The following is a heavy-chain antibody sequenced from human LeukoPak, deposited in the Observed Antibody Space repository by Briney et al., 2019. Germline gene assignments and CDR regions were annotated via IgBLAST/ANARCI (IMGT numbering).Heavy chain of an antibody. CDR3: ARGLGYGSGSYYLGFDM. V-gene: IGHV4-39*01. Sequence: PSETLSLTCTVFGGSISTSSSYWGWIRQPPGKGVEWIGSIYYSGSTYYNPSLKSRVTISVDTSRNQFSLKLSSVSAADTAVYYCARGLGYGSGSYYLGFDMWGQGTMVTVSS. J-gene: IGHJ3*02. D-gene: IGHD3-10*01. CDR1: GGSISTSSSY. CDR2: IYYSGST.